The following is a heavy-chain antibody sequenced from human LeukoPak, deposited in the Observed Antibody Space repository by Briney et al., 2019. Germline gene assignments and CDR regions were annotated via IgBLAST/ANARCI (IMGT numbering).Heavy chain of an antibody. CDR2: INQDGSEK. Sequence: PGGSLRLSCAASGITFSDHYMSWIRQAPGKGLEWVANINQDGSEKYYVDSVKGRFTISRDNAKNSLYLQMNSLRAEDTAVYYCARDYETTNFWGQGTLVTVS. CDR3: ARDYETTNF. D-gene: IGHD4-17*01. V-gene: IGHV3-7*01. J-gene: IGHJ4*02. CDR1: GITFSDHY.